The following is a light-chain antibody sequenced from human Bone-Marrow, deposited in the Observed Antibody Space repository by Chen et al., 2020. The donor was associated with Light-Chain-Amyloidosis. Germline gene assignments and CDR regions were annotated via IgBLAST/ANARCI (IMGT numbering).Light chain of an antibody. CDR1: SSKFGSNY. V-gene: IGLV1-47*01. CDR3: SAWDDSLSAVV. J-gene: IGLJ2*01. CDR2: RNN. Sequence: QSVLTQPPSASGTPGQRVIISCSGTSSKFGSNYIYWYQQFPGTAPKLLIYRNNPRPSGVTDRFAGSKSGTAASLAISGLRPEDEADYYCSAWDDSLSAVVFGGGTKLTVL.